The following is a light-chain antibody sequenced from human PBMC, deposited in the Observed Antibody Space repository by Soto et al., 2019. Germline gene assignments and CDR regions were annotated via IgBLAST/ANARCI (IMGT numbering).Light chain of an antibody. J-gene: IGLJ3*02. CDR2: EVS. V-gene: IGLV2-14*01. CDR3: TSFTSSSTWV. CDR1: SSDIGDYNY. Sequence: QSVLTQPASVSGSPGQSITISCTGASSDIGDYNYVSWYQQHPGKAPKVMIYEVSNRPSGISNRFSGSKSGSTASLTISGLQAEDEADYYCTSFTSSSTWVFGGGTQPAVL.